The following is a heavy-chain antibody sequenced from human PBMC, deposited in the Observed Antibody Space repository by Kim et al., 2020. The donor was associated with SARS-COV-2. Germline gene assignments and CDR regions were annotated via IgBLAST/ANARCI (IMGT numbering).Heavy chain of an antibody. V-gene: IGHV3-74*01. J-gene: IGHJ2*01. CDR2: SNSDGSTR. CDR1: GFTFSSYW. CDR3: ARRIATSGGYWYFDL. D-gene: IGHD6-13*01. Sequence: GGSLRLSCAASGFTFSSYWMHWVRQAPGKGLVWVSRSNSDGSTRSYADSVKGRFSISRDNAKNTLYLQMNSLRAEDTAVYYCARRIATSGGYWYFDLWGR.